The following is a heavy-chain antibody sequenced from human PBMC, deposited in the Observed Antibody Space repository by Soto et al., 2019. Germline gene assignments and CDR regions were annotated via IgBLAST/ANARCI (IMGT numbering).Heavy chain of an antibody. CDR3: ANSVRGDYYYYYMDV. V-gene: IGHV3-23*01. D-gene: IGHD3-10*02. CDR2: ISGSGGST. Sequence: EVQLLESGGGLVQPGGSLRLSCAASGFNFSSYAMSWVRQAPGKGLEWVSAISGSGGSTYYADSVKGRFTITRDNSKNTLYLQMNSLRAEDTAVYYCANSVRGDYYYYYMDVWGKGTTVTVSS. CDR1: GFNFSSYA. J-gene: IGHJ6*03.